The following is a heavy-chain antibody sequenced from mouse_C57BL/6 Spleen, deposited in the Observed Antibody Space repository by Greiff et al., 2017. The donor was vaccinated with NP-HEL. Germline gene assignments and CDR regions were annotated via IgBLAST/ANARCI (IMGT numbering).Heavy chain of an antibody. CDR2: ISSGGSYT. CDR3: ARLGGSSYDYFDY. J-gene: IGHJ2*01. Sequence: EVKLVESGGDLVKPGGSLKLSCAASGFTFSSYGMSWVRQTPDKRLEWVATISSGGSYTYYPDSVKGRFTISRDNAKNTLYLQMSSLKSEDTAMYYCARLGGSSYDYFDYWGQGTTLTVSS. CDR1: GFTFSSYG. V-gene: IGHV5-6*01. D-gene: IGHD1-1*01.